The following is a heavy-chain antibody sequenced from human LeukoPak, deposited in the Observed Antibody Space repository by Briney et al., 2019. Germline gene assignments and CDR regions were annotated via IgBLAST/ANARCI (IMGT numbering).Heavy chain of an antibody. CDR3: ARGYCSSTSCYSADAFDI. CDR2: INPNSGGT. D-gene: IGHD2-2*02. Sequence: ASVKVSFEASGYTFTGHYIHWLRQATGQGLEWMGWINPNSGGTNYAQKFQGRVTMTRDTSISTAYMELSRLRSDDTAVYYCARGYCSSTSCYSADAFDIWGQGTMVTVSS. V-gene: IGHV1-2*02. J-gene: IGHJ3*02. CDR1: GYTFTGHY.